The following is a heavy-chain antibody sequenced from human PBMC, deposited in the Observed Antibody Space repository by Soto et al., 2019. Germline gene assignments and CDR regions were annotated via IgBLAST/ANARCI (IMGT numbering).Heavy chain of an antibody. D-gene: IGHD3-22*01. Sequence: ASVKVSCKASGYTFSDYYIHWVRQAPGQGLEWMGWINPNSGGTKYAPKFQGGVTMTRDTSTSTAYMELSRLRSGDTAVYYCARSVDSMIVVVTYDYWGQGTLGTVSS. V-gene: IGHV1-2*02. J-gene: IGHJ4*02. CDR1: GYTFSDYY. CDR3: ARSVDSMIVVVTYDY. CDR2: INPNSGGT.